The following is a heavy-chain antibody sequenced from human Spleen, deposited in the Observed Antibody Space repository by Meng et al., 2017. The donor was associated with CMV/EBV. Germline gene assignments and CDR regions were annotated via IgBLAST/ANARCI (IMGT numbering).Heavy chain of an antibody. CDR2: IHYSGNT. J-gene: IGHJ4*02. CDR3: ARDFAADQITIFGVVTPGYFDY. CDR1: GGSISTSSYY. Sequence: SETLSLTCTVSGGSISTSSYYWGWIRQPPGKGLEWIGSIHYSGNTYYNPSLKSRVTISADTSKNHFSLRLSSVTAADTAVYYCARDFAADQITIFGVVTPGYFDYWGQGTLVTVSS. V-gene: IGHV4-39*02. D-gene: IGHD3-3*01.